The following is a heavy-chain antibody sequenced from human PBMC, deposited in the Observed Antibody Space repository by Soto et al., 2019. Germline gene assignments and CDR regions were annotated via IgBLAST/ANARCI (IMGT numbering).Heavy chain of an antibody. CDR1: GYTFTSYG. J-gene: IGHJ4*02. D-gene: IGHD3-22*01. CDR2: INAGNGNT. Sequence: QVQLVQSGAEVKKPGASVKVSCKASGYTFTSYGIHWVRQAPGQRLERMGWINAGNGNTKYSQKFQGRVTITRDTSASTAYMELSSLRSEDTAVYYCARSSGWYDVDYWGQGTRVTVSS. CDR3: ARSSGWYDVDY. V-gene: IGHV1-3*01.